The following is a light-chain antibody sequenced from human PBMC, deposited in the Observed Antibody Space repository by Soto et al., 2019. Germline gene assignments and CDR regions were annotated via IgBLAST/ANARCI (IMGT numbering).Light chain of an antibody. CDR3: QSYDRSLSGYV. CDR2: GNS. V-gene: IGLV1-40*01. J-gene: IGLJ1*01. CDR1: SSNIGADYD. Sequence: ALTQPASVSGAPGQRVTISCTGSSSNIGADYDVHWYQQLPGTAPKVLIHGNSNRPSGVPDRFSGSKSGTSASLAITGLQAEDEADYYCQSYDRSLSGYVFGTGTKVTVL.